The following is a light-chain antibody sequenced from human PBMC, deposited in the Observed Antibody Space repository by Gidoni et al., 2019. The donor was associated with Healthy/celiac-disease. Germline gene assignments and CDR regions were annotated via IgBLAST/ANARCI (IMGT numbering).Light chain of an antibody. CDR1: SSNIGAGYD. CDR2: GNS. Sequence: QSVLTQPSPVPGAPGQRVPISCTGSSSNIGAGYDVHWYQQLPGTAPKLLIYGNSNRPSGVPDRFSGSKSGTSASRASTGLQAEDEADYYCQSYDSSLSAYVVFGGGTKLTVL. V-gene: IGLV1-40*01. CDR3: QSYDSSLSAYVV. J-gene: IGLJ2*01.